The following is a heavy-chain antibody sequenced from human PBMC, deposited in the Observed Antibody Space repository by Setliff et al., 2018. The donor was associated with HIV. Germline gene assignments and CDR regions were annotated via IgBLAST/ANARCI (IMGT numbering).Heavy chain of an antibody. CDR1: GFTFSTYP. Sequence: GGSLRLSCAASGFTFSTYPMYWVRQAPGKGLEWVAVISYHGNNKYYTDSVKGRFTISRDNSKNTLYLQMNSLRAEDTAVYSCARDQFDCWSGYQFFYGMDGWGRGTTVTVSS. CDR2: ISYHGNNK. V-gene: IGHV3-30*04. CDR3: ARDQFDCWSGYQFFYGMDG. D-gene: IGHD3-3*01. J-gene: IGHJ6*02.